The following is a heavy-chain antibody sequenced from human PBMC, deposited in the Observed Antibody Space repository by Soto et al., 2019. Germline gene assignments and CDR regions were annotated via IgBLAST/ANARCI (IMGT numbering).Heavy chain of an antibody. CDR1: GFSLSTRGGG. CDR2: IFWDDDK. V-gene: IGHV2-5*02. D-gene: IGHD5-12*01. Sequence: QITLKESGPTLAKPTQTLTLTCSFSGFSLSTRGGGVGWIRQPPGKALEWLALIFWDDDKWYSPSLRSRLTITEDPSKHQVVLIMTNMDPVDTATYYCAHRSRGYAYYFDQWGQGTLVTVSS. CDR3: AHRSRGYAYYFDQ. J-gene: IGHJ4*02.